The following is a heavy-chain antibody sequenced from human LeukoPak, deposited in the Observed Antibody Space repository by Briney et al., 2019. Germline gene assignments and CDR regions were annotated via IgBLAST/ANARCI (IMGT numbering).Heavy chain of an antibody. CDR1: GFTFSSYS. CDR2: ISSSSSYI. V-gene: IGHV3-21*01. CDR3: ARVGYSGYEHQFDY. D-gene: IGHD5-12*01. Sequence: GGSLRLSCAASGFTFSSYSMNWVRQAPGKGLEWVSSISSSSSYIYYADSVKGRFTISRDNAKNSLYLQMNSLRAEDTAVYYCARVGYSGYEHQFDYWGQGTLVTVSS. J-gene: IGHJ4*02.